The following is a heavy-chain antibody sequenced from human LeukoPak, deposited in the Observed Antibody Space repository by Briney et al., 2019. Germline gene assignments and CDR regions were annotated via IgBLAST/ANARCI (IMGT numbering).Heavy chain of an antibody. CDR3: ARGADCSGGSCELDY. D-gene: IGHD2-15*01. CDR2: INHRGST. J-gene: IGHJ4*02. CDR1: GGSFSGYY. V-gene: IGHV4-34*01. Sequence: SDTLSLMCAVYGGSFSGYYWSWLRQPPGKGVEWVGEINHRGSTNYNPSLKSRVTISVDTSKNQFSLKLSSVTAADTAVYYCARGADCSGGSCELDYWGQGTLVTVSS.